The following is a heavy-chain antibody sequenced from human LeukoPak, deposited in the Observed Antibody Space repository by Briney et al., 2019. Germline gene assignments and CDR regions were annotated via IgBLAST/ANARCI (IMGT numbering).Heavy chain of an antibody. CDR3: ARPSSSGWYDWFDP. J-gene: IGHJ5*02. CDR1: GYTFTSYD. CDR2: MNPNSGNT. Sequence: ASVKVSCKASGYTFTSYDINWVRQATRQGLEWMGWMNPNSGNTGYAQKFQGRVTITRNTSISTAYMELSSLRSEDTAVYYCARPSSSGWYDWFDPWGQGTLVTVSS. D-gene: IGHD6-19*01. V-gene: IGHV1-8*03.